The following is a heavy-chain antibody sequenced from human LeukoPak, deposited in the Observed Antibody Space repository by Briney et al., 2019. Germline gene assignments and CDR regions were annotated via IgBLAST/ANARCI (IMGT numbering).Heavy chain of an antibody. CDR2: MNPNSGNT. CDR1: GYTFTSYD. J-gene: IGHJ6*02. V-gene: IGHV1-8*01. D-gene: IGHD3-3*01. Sequence: ASVKVSCKASGYTFTSYDINWVRQATGQGLEWMGWMNPNSGNTGYAQKFQGRVTMTRNTSISTAYMELSSLRSEDTAVYYCAKDVGYDFWSGLDYYYGMDVWGQGTTVTVSS. CDR3: AKDVGYDFWSGLDYYYGMDV.